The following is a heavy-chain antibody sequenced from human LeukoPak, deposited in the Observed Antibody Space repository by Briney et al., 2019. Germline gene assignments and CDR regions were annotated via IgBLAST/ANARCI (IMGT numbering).Heavy chain of an antibody. D-gene: IGHD6-19*01. CDR3: ATTLTGYSSGWYGIHFDY. Sequence: SETLSLTCTVSGDSINSFYWSWIRQPAGKGLEWIGEIYHSGSTNYNPSLKSRVTISVDKSKNQFSLKLSSVTAADTAVYYCATTLTGYSSGWYGIHFDYWGQGTLVTVSS. V-gene: IGHV4-59*12. J-gene: IGHJ4*02. CDR2: IYHSGST. CDR1: GDSINSFY.